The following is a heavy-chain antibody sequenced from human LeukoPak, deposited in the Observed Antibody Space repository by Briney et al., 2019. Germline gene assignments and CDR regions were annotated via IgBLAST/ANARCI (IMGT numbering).Heavy chain of an antibody. J-gene: IGHJ5*02. CDR1: GGSFSGYY. CDR2: INHSGST. D-gene: IGHD3-16*02. Sequence: SETLSLTCAVYGGSFSGYYWSWIRQPPGNGLEWIGEINHSGSTNYNPSLKSRVTISVDTSKNQFSLKLSSVTAADTAVYYCARVPLFYDYVWGSYRYNWFDPWGQGTLVTVSS. V-gene: IGHV4-34*01. CDR3: ARVPLFYDYVWGSYRYNWFDP.